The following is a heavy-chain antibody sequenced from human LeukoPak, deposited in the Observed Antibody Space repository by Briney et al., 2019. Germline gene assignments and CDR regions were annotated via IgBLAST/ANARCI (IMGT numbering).Heavy chain of an antibody. CDR2: IYSDNT. Sequence: GGSLRLSCTVSGFTVSSNSMSWVRQAPGKGLEWVSFIYSDNTHYSDSVKGRFTISRDNSKNTLYLQMNSLGAGDTAVYYCARRAGAYSHPYDYWGQGTLVTVSS. CDR3: ARRAGAYSHPYDY. D-gene: IGHD4/OR15-4a*01. J-gene: IGHJ4*02. V-gene: IGHV3-53*01. CDR1: GFTVSSNS.